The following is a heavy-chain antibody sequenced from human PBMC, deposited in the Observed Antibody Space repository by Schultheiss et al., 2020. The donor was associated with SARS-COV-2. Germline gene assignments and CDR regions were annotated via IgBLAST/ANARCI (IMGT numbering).Heavy chain of an antibody. J-gene: IGHJ5*02. Sequence: SETLSLTCTVSGGSVSSGSYYWSWIRQPPGKGLEWIGHIHYSGSTYYNPSLKNRVTISVDTPKSQFSLKLNSVTAADTAVYYCARVHVTFVRGIRGWFDPWSQGTLVTGSS. D-gene: IGHD3-10*01. CDR3: ARVHVTFVRGIRGWFDP. CDR1: GGSVSSGSYY. V-gene: IGHV4-61*01. CDR2: IHYSGST.